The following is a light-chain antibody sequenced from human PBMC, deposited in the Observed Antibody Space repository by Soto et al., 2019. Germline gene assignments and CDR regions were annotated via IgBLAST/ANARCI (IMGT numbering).Light chain of an antibody. J-gene: IGKJ3*01. CDR2: KAS. CDR3: QQSNSYPFT. CDR1: QIISNW. V-gene: IGKV1-5*03. Sequence: DIQMTQSPSTLSASVGDRVTITCRASQIISNWLAWYQQKPGKAPKVLIYKASSLETGVPSRFSGSGSVTEFTLTISSLQPDDFATYYCQQSNSYPFTFGPGTKVNIK.